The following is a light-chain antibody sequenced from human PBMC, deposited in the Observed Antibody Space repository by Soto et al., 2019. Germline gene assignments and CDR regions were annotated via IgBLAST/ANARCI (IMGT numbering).Light chain of an antibody. CDR2: AVS. J-gene: IGLJ1*01. CDR1: SSDVGGYNY. CDR3: CSYTVSGTYV. Sequence: SVLTQPASVFGSPGQSITISCTGTSSDVGGYNYVSWYQQHPGKAPKLMIYAVSNRPSGVSNRFSGSKSGNTATLTISGLQAEDEADYYCCSYTVSGTYVFGTGTKVTVL. V-gene: IGLV2-14*01.